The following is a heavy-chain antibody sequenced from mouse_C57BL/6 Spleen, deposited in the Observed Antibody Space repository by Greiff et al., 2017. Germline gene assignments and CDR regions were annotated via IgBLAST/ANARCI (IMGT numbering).Heavy chain of an antibody. CDR1: GFSLTSYG. Sequence: VQLKESGPGLVAPSQSLSITCTVSGFSLTSYGVDWVRQPPGKGLEWLGVIWSGGSTNYNSALMSRLSISKDNSKSQVFLKMHSLQTDDTAMYYCAKHGESGTERAMDYWGQGTTVTVSS. D-gene: IGHD4-1*01. CDR2: IWSGGST. J-gene: IGHJ4*01. CDR3: AKHGESGTERAMDY. V-gene: IGHV2-9*01.